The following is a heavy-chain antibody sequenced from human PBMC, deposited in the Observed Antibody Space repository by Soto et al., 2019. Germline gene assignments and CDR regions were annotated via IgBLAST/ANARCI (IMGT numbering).Heavy chain of an antibody. CDR3: AKPRGDTYSYYGMDV. V-gene: IGHV3-30*18. J-gene: IGHJ6*02. Sequence: GGSLRLSCAASGFTFSSYGIHWVRQAPGKGLEWVAVISYDGSNKYYADSVKGRFTISRDNSKNTLYLQMNRLRAEDTAVYYCAKPRGDTYSYYGMDVWGQGTTVTVSS. CDR1: GFTFSSYG. CDR2: ISYDGSNK. D-gene: IGHD7-27*01.